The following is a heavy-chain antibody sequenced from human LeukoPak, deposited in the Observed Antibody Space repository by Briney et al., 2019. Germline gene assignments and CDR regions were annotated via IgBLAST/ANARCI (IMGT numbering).Heavy chain of an antibody. Sequence: EASETLSLTCTVSGGSLGTYYWSWIRQPPGKGLEWIGFMSYSGTTNYNPSLASRVSTSVDRSKNQFSLKLSSVTVADTAVYYCARNVMIVAASLYYFDYWGQGTLVTVSS. CDR2: MSYSGTT. J-gene: IGHJ4*02. CDR1: GGSLGTYY. V-gene: IGHV4-59*08. D-gene: IGHD2-15*01. CDR3: ARNVMIVAASLYYFDY.